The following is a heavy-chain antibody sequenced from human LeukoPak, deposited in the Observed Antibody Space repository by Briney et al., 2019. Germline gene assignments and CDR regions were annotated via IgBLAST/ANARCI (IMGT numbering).Heavy chain of an antibody. CDR3: ARGKDRSGYYYYYYYGMDV. V-gene: IGHV3-74*01. J-gene: IGHJ6*02. CDR2: INSDGSST. Sequence: GGSLRLSCAASGFTFSSYWMHWVRQAPGKGLVWVSRINSDGSSTSYADSVKGRFTISRDNAKNTLYLQMNSLRAEDTAVYYCARGKDRSGYYYYYYYGMDVWGQGTTVAVSS. D-gene: IGHD3-22*01. CDR1: GFTFSSYW.